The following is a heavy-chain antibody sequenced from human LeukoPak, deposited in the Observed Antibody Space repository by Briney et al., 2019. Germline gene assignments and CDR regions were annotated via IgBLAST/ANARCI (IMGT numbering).Heavy chain of an antibody. Sequence: SETLSLTCTVSGGSINSGSYYWSWIRQPAGKGLEWIGRIYTSGSTNYNPSLKSRVTISVDTSKNQFSLKLSSVTAADTAVYYCARDRGESGRRGYYYYYGMDVWGQGTTVTVSS. D-gene: IGHD3-10*01. CDR2: IYTSGST. V-gene: IGHV4-61*02. CDR3: ARDRGESGRRGYYYYYGMDV. CDR1: GGSINSGSYY. J-gene: IGHJ6*02.